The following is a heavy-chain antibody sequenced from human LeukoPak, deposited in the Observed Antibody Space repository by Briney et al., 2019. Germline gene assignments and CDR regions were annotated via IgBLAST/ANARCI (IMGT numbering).Heavy chain of an antibody. V-gene: IGHV1-69*13. CDR2: IIPIFGTA. CDR1: GGTFSSYA. J-gene: IGHJ4*02. D-gene: IGHD3-10*01. CDR3: ARAASYYGSGSNYFDY. Sequence: SVKVSCKASGGTFSSYAISWVRQAPGQGLEWMGGIIPIFGTANYAQKFQGRVTITADESTSTAYMELSSLRSEDTAVYYCARAASYYGSGSNYFDYWGQGTLVTVSS.